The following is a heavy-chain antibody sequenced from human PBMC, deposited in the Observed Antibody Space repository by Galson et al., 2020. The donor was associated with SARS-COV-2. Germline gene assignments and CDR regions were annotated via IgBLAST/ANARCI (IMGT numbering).Heavy chain of an antibody. J-gene: IGHJ4*02. V-gene: IGHV3-66*02. Sequence: GSLRLSCAVSGFTVTNNYMLWVRQAPGKGLDWVSAIYSSGKTFYSDSVKGRFTVSSDRATNTMYLQMSSLRPEDAALYYCARAEAMVTDWGQGIVVTVSS. CDR3: ARAEAMVTD. CDR1: GFTVTNNY. D-gene: IGHD2-21*02. CDR2: IYSSGKT.